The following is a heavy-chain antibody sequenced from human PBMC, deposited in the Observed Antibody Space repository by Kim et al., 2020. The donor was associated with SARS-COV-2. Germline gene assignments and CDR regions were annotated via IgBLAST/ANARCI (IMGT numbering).Heavy chain of an antibody. CDR2: IYYSGST. CDR1: VGSISSSSYY. D-gene: IGHD3-22*01. J-gene: IGHJ4*02. Sequence: SETLSLTCTVSVGSISSSSYYWGWIRQPPGKGLEWIGSIYYSGSTYYNPSLKSRVTISVDTSKNQFSLKLSSVTAADTAVYYCARGMRYGMIVDYWGQGTLVTVAS. V-gene: IGHV4-39*07. CDR3: ARGMRYGMIVDY.